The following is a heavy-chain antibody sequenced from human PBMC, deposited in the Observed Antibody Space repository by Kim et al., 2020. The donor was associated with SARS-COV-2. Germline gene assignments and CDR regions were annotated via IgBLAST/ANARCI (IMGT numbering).Heavy chain of an antibody. CDR1: GFMFSRHW. J-gene: IGHJ4*02. Sequence: GGSLRLSCAASGFMFSRHWMSWVRQAPGKGLEWVANIKEDETEKYYVDSVKGRFTISRDNAKKSLYLQMSSLRVEDTAVYYCARDIRGHDYFDSWGQGTLVTVSS. CDR3: ARDIRGHDYFDS. CDR2: IKEDETEK. V-gene: IGHV3-7*01. D-gene: IGHD5-12*01.